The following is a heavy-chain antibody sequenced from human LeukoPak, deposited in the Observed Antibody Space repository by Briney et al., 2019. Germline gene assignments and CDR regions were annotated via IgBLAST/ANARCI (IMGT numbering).Heavy chain of an antibody. CDR2: ISYNGSST. Sequence: GGSLRLSCAASGFIFSNFDMHWVRQAPGKGLEYVSAISYNGSSTYYADSVKGRFTISRDNSKNTLYLQMSSLRAEDTAVYYCVKTMTTWEDYWGQGTLLTASS. CDR1: GFIFSNFD. V-gene: IGHV3-64D*09. J-gene: IGHJ4*02. D-gene: IGHD3-22*01. CDR3: VKTMTTWEDY.